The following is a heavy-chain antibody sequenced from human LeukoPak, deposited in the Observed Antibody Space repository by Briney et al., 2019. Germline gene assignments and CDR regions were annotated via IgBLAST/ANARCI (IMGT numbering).Heavy chain of an antibody. CDR2: IYYSGST. CDR1: GGSISSGGYY. J-gene: IGHJ6*03. D-gene: IGHD4-17*01. Sequence: SETLSLTCAVSGGSISSGGYYWSWIRQHPGKGLEWIGYIYYSGSTYYNPSLKSRVTISVDTSKNQFSLKLSSVTAADTAVYYCARVNYGPYYYYYYMDVWGKGTTVTVSS. CDR3: ARVNYGPYYYYYYMDV. V-gene: IGHV4-31*11.